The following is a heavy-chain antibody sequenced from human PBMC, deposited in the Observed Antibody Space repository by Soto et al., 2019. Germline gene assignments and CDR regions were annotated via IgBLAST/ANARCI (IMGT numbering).Heavy chain of an antibody. J-gene: IGHJ4*02. CDR2: IIPIFDTT. CDR3: VREGRLTGTDGFDY. CDR1: GGTFSPYG. Sequence: QVQLVQSGADVKKPGSSVKVSCKISGGTFSPYGVSWVRQAAGQGLEWMGMIIPIFDTTNYAQKFQGRVTITADTSTRTAYMELSCLRSEDTAVYYCVREGRLTGTDGFDYWGQGTLVTVSS. D-gene: IGHD1-20*01. V-gene: IGHV1-69*06.